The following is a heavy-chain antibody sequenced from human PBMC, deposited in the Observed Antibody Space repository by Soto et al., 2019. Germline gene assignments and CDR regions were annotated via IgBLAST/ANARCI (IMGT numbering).Heavy chain of an antibody. CDR1: GFTFSSYA. CDR2: ISYDGSNK. Sequence: QVQLVESGGGVVQPGRSLRLSCAASGFTFSSYAMHWVRQAPGKGLEWVAVISYDGSNKYYADSVQGRFTISRDNSKNTLYLQMNSLRAEDTAVYYCARGLGGYGSGSYWYYWGQGTLVTVSS. D-gene: IGHD3-10*01. V-gene: IGHV3-30-3*01. J-gene: IGHJ4*02. CDR3: ARGLGGYGSGSYWYY.